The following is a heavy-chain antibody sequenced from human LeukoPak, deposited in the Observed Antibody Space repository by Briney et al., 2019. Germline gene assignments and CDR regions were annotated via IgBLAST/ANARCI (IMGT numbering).Heavy chain of an antibody. D-gene: IGHD3-10*01. V-gene: IGHV3-53*01. Sequence: PGGSLRLSCAASGFTVSINYVSWVRQAPGKGLEWVSVIYSGGSTYYADSVKGRFTISRDNAKNSLYLQMNSLRAEDTAVYYCARVGEDLGWFDPWGQETLVTVSS. CDR2: IYSGGST. J-gene: IGHJ5*02. CDR1: GFTVSINY. CDR3: ARVGEDLGWFDP.